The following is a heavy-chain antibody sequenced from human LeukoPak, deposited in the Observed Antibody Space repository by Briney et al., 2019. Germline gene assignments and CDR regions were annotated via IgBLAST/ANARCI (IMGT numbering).Heavy chain of an antibody. CDR3: ARGDPYYDFWSGYYSDWFDP. CDR2: IYYSGST. V-gene: IGHV4-59*01. D-gene: IGHD3-3*01. Sequence: PSETLSLTCTVSGGSISSYYWSWIRQPPGKEVEWIGYIYYSGSTNYNPSLKSRVTISVDTSKNQFSLKLSSVTAADTAVYYCARGDPYYDFWSGYYSDWFDPWGQGTLVTVSS. J-gene: IGHJ5*02. CDR1: GGSISSYY.